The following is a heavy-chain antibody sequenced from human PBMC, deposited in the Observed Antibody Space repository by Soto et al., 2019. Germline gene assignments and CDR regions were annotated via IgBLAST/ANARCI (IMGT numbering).Heavy chain of an antibody. CDR2: IKSKTDGGTT. CDR3: RLDYFYYGMDV. CDR1: GFSFRNAW. Sequence: EVQLVESGGGLVKPGGSLRLSCAASGFSFRNAWMSWVRQAPGKGLEWVGCIKSKTDGGTTDYAAPVKGRFTISRDNSKNTLYLQMNSLKTEDTAVYYCRLDYFYYGMDVWGQGTTVTVSS. J-gene: IGHJ6*02. V-gene: IGHV3-15*01.